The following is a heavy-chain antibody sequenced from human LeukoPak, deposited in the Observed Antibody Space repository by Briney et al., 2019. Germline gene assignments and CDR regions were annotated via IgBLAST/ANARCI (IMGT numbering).Heavy chain of an antibody. CDR1: GFTFSSYW. CDR3: ASSIWSGYYTFDY. CDR2: INSDGSST. J-gene: IGHJ4*02. D-gene: IGHD3-3*01. V-gene: IGHV3-74*01. Sequence: GGSLRLSCAASGFTFSSYWMHWVRHAPGKGLVWVSRINSDGSSTSYADSVKGRFTISRDNAKNTLYLQMNSLRAEDTAVYYCASSIWSGYYTFDYWGQGTLVTVSS.